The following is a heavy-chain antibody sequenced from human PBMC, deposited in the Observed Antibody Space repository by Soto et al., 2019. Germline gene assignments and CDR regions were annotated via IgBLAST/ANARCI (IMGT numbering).Heavy chain of an antibody. V-gene: IGHV3-33*01. D-gene: IGHD2-15*01. CDR2: IWYDGSNK. CDR3: ARDPRIVVVVAATDRDGYNGFDY. CDR1: GFTFSSYG. J-gene: IGHJ4*02. Sequence: GGSLRLSCAASGFTFSSYGMHWVRQAPGKGLEWVAVIWYDGSNKYYADSVKGRFTISRDNSKNTLYLQMDSLRAEDTAVYYCARDPRIVVVVAATDRDGYNGFDYWGQGTLVTVSS.